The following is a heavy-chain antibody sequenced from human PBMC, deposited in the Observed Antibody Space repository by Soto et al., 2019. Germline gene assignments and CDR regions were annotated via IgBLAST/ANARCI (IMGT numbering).Heavy chain of an antibody. CDR2: INHSGST. V-gene: IGHV4-34*01. Sequence: SETHSLTCAVYGGSFSGYYWSWIRQPPGKGLDWIGEINHSGSTNYNPSLKSRVTISVDTSKNQFSLKLSSVTAADTAVYYCARGPTNRYYGSGSYYRPFDYWGQGTLVTVSS. CDR3: ARGPTNRYYGSGSYYRPFDY. D-gene: IGHD3-10*01. J-gene: IGHJ4*02. CDR1: GGSFSGYY.